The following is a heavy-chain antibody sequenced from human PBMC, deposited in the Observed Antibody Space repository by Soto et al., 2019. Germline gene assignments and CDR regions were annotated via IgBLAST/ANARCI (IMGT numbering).Heavy chain of an antibody. J-gene: IGHJ4*02. CDR2: INHSGST. V-gene: IGHV4-34*01. Sequence: QVQLQQWGAGLLKPSETLSLTCAVYGGSFSGYYWSWIRQPPGKGLEWIGEINHSGSTNYNPSLKSRVTISVDTSKNQCSLKLSSVTAADTAVYYCARLWDCSSTSCYRRDFYFDYWGQGTLVTVSS. CDR1: GGSFSGYY. D-gene: IGHD2-2*02. CDR3: ARLWDCSSTSCYRRDFYFDY.